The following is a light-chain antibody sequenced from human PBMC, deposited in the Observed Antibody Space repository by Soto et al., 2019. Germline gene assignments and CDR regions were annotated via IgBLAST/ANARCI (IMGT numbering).Light chain of an antibody. CDR3: QQTYSPPYS. CDR1: QSIVTY. CDR2: AAS. Sequence: DIQMTQSPDSLSASVGDRVTIACRASQSIVTYLNWYQQKPGKAPNLLVYAASSLQSGVPSRFSGTGSGTDFSLTISTLQPEDFATYFCQQTYSPPYSIGLGTKLEI. J-gene: IGKJ2*01. V-gene: IGKV1-39*01.